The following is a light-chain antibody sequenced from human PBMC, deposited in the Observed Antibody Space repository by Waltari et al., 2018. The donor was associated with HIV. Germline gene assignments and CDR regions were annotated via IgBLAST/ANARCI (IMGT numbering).Light chain of an antibody. CDR2: WAS. CDR1: QSVLYSSNNKNY. CDR3: QQYNSWPLT. Sequence: DIVMTQSPDSLVVSLGERATINCKSSQSVLYSSNNKNYLAWYQQKPGQPPKLLIYWASTREAGVPDRFSGSGSGTDFTLTIAALRSEDLAVYFCQQYNSWPLTFGPGSKVNIK. V-gene: IGKV4-1*01. J-gene: IGKJ3*01.